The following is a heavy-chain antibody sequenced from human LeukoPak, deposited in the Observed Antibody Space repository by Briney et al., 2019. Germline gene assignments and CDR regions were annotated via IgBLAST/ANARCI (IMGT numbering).Heavy chain of an antibody. J-gene: IGHJ4*02. CDR2: ISNDGSNK. CDR3: AKCARYSGYDSDFDY. D-gene: IGHD5-12*01. Sequence: GKSLRLSCAASGFIFSSYGMHWVRQAPGKGLEWVALISNDGSNKYYADSVKGRFTISRDNSKNTLYLQMNSLRAEDTAAYFCAKCARYSGYDSDFDYWGQGTLVTVSS. CDR1: GFIFSSYG. V-gene: IGHV3-30*18.